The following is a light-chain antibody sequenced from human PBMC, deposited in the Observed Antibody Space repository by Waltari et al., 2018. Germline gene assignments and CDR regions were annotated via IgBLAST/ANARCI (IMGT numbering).Light chain of an antibody. V-gene: IGKV4-1*01. CDR3: QQSSSTPPWT. Sequence: DIVMTQSPDSLAVSLGERATINCKSSQSVLSSSNNKNSLAWYQQKAGQPPKLLFYWASTRGSGVPDRFSGSGSGTDFTLTISSLQPEDFATYYCQQSSSTPPWTFGQGTKVEIK. CDR2: WAS. J-gene: IGKJ1*01. CDR1: QSVLSSSNNKNS.